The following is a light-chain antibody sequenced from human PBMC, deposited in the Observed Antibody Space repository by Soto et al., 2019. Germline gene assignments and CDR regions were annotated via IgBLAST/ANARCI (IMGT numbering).Light chain of an antibody. CDR3: HCQKFYQSAVYT. CDR2: GAS. Sequence: EVVLTQSPGTLSLSPGESATLSCRASQSIRSSYLAWYQQRPGQAPRLLMYGASNRATGFPDRFVGSGSGTDFTLTISRLETEDFAVDYCHCQKFYQSAVYTFGQGTKGEI. V-gene: IGKV3-20*01. J-gene: IGKJ2*01. CDR1: QSIRSSY.